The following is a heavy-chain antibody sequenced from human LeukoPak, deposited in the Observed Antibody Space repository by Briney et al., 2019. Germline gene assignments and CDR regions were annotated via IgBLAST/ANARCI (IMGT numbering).Heavy chain of an antibody. V-gene: IGHV4-4*07. Sequence: SETLSLTCTVSGASISSYYWSWIRQPAGKGLEWIGRIYVRGSTNYNPSLKSRVTMSVDTSKNQLSLKLTSVTAADTAVYYCAXXXXXLVVGGAFDIWGQGTMVTVSS. CDR2: IYVRGST. D-gene: IGHD2-2*01. CDR1: GASISSYY. J-gene: IGHJ3*02. CDR3: AXXXXXLVVGGAFDI.